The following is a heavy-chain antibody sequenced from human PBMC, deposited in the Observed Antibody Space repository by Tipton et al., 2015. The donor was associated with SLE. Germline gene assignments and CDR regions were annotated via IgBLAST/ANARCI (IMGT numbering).Heavy chain of an antibody. D-gene: IGHD3-22*01. CDR2: IYYSGST. J-gene: IGHJ4*02. V-gene: IGHV4-31*03. Sequence: TLSLTCTVSGGSISSGGYYWSWIRQHPGKGLEWIGYIYYSGSTYYNPSLKSRVTISVDTSKNQFSLKLSSVTAADTAVYYCARGGDYYDSSGYWGFDYWGQGTLVTVSS. CDR3: ARGGDYYDSSGYWGFDY. CDR1: GGSISSGGYY.